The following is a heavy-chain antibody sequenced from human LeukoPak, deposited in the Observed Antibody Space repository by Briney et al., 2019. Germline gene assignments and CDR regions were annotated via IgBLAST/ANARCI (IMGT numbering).Heavy chain of an antibody. Sequence: PSETLSLTCAVYGGSFSGYYWSWIRQPPGKGLEWIGEINHSGSTNYNPSLKSRVTISVDTSKNQFSLKLSSVTAADTAVYYCARAAVRRIAARFTNWFDPWGQGTLVTVSS. CDR1: GGSFSGYY. J-gene: IGHJ5*02. V-gene: IGHV4-34*01. CDR2: INHSGST. D-gene: IGHD6-6*01. CDR3: ARAAVRRIAARFTNWFDP.